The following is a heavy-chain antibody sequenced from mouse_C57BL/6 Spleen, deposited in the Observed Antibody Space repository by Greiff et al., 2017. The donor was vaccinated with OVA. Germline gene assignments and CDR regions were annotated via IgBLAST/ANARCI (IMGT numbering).Heavy chain of an antibody. CDR2: INPNNGGT. D-gene: IGHD1-1*01. V-gene: IGHV1-18*01. CDR1: GYTFTDYN. Sequence: EVQLQQSGPELVKPGASVKIPCKASGYTFTDYNMDWVKQSHGKSLEWIGDINPNNGGTIYNQKFKGKATLTVDKSSSTAYMGLRSLTSEDTAVYYCARRGYYYGSSYTPWFAYWGQGTLVTVSA. CDR3: ARRGYYYGSSYTPWFAY. J-gene: IGHJ3*01.